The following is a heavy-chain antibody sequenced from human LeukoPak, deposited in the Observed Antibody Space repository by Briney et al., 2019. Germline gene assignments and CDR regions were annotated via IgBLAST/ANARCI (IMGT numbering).Heavy chain of an antibody. V-gene: IGHV3-7*01. CDR1: GFTFGNYW. CDR2: IQEAGSEK. Sequence: GGSLRLSCAASGFTFGNYWMNWVRQAPGKGLQWVANIQEAGSEKYYVDSVKGRFTISRDNAKNSLYLQMNSLRAEDTAVYYCARGRKDCSAGNCYSDYWGQGALVTVSS. J-gene: IGHJ4*02. D-gene: IGHD2-15*01. CDR3: ARGRKDCSAGNCYSDY.